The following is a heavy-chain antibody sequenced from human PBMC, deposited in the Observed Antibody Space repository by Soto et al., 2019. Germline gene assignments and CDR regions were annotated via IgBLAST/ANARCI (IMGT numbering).Heavy chain of an antibody. CDR1: GGSFSGYY. Sequence: PSETLSLTCAVYGGSFSGYYWSWIRQPPGKGLEWIGEINHSGSTNYNPSLKSRVTISVDTPKNQFSLKLSSVTAADTAVYCNDSSGYCFDYWGQGTLVTVSS. V-gene: IGHV4-34*01. CDR2: INHSGST. CDR3: DSSGYCFDY. J-gene: IGHJ4*02. D-gene: IGHD3-22*01.